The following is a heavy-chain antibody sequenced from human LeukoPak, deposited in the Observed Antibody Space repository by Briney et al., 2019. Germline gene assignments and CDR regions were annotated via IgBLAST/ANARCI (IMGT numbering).Heavy chain of an antibody. CDR1: GYTFTSYY. D-gene: IGHD4-17*01. Sequence: GASVKVSCKASGYTFTSYYIHWVRQAPGQGLEWMGIINPSGGSTSYAQKFQGRVTMTRDTSTSTVYMEMSSLRSEDTAVYYCARATVITAYFDYWGQGTLVTVSS. CDR3: ARATVITAYFDY. CDR2: INPSGGST. V-gene: IGHV1-46*01. J-gene: IGHJ4*02.